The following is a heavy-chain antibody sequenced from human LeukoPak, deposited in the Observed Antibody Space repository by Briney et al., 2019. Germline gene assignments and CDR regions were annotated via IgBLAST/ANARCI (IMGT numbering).Heavy chain of an antibody. Sequence: GGSLRLSCAASGFTFSSYAMHWVRQAPGKGLEWVAVISYDGSNKYYADSVKGRFTISRDNSKNTLYLQMNSLRAEDTAVYYCARHNQAYYYYGMDVWGQGTTVTVSS. J-gene: IGHJ6*02. V-gene: IGHV3-30-3*01. CDR2: ISYDGSNK. CDR3: ARHNQAYYYYGMDV. CDR1: GFTFSSYA.